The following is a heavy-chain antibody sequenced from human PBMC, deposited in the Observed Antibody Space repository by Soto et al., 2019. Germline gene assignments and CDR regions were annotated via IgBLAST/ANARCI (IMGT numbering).Heavy chain of an antibody. Sequence: QVQLQQWGAGLLKPSETLSLTCAVYGGSFSGYYWSWIRQPPGKGLEWIGEINHSGSTNYNPSLKSRVTISVDTSKNQFPLKLSSVTAADTAVYYCTGIAAAGHYSYYGMDVWGQGTTVTVSS. CDR3: TGIAAAGHYSYYGMDV. D-gene: IGHD6-13*01. CDR1: GGSFSGYY. V-gene: IGHV4-34*01. J-gene: IGHJ6*02. CDR2: INHSGST.